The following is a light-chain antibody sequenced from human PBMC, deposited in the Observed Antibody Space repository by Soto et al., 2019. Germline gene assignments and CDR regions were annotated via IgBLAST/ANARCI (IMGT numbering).Light chain of an antibody. CDR3: AAWDDSLNGYV. CDR1: SSNIGSRT. CDR2: SNN. J-gene: IGLJ1*01. V-gene: IGLV1-44*01. Sequence: QPVLTQPPSASGTPGQRVPISCSGSSSNIGSRTVKWYQQLPGTAPKLLIHSNNQRPSGVPDRFSGSKSGTSASLAISGLQSEDEADYYCAAWDDSLNGYVFGTGTKLTVL.